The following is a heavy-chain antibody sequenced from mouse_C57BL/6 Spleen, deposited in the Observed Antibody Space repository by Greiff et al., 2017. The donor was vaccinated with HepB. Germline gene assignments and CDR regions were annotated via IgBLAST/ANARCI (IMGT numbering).Heavy chain of an antibody. J-gene: IGHJ1*03. V-gene: IGHV5-15*01. CDR2: ISNLAYSI. CDR3: ARTGTGWYFDV. CDR1: GFTFSDYG. D-gene: IGHD4-1*01. Sequence: DVMLVESGGGLVQPGGSLKLSCAASGFTFSDYGMAWVRQAPRKGPEWVAFISNLAYSIYYADTVTGRFTISRENAKNTLYLEMSSLRSEDTAMYYCARTGTGWYFDVWGTGTTVTVSS.